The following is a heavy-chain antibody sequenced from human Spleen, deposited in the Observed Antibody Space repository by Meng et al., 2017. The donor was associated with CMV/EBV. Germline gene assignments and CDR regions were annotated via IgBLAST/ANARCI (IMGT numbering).Heavy chain of an antibody. D-gene: IGHD3-10*01. J-gene: IGHJ4*02. CDR1: GGSFSGYY. CDR2: INHSGST. V-gene: IGHV4-34*01. Sequence: QVQLQQWGAGLLKPSETLSLTCAVYGGSFSGYYWSWIRQPPGKGLEWIGEINHSGSTNYNPSLKSRVTISVDTSKNQFSLKLSSVTAADTAVYYCARLGYYGSGTHDGWGQGTLVTVSS. CDR3: ARLGYYGSGTHDG.